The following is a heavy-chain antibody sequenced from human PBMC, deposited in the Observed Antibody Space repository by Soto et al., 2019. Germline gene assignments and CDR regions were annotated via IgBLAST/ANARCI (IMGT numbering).Heavy chain of an antibody. V-gene: IGHV4-59*01. CDR1: TDSMRTYS. CDR2: VYHTGRT. CDR3: ARDDTTGLLEF. J-gene: IGHJ4*02. D-gene: IGHD3-10*01. Sequence: QVQLQESGPGLVRPAETLSLICSVSTDSMRTYSWTWIRQSPGKGLEWIGYVYHTGRTEYNPSLESRVTMSIAMSKKQFSLQLTSVTAADTAVYFCARDDTTGLLEFWGQGNLVNVSS.